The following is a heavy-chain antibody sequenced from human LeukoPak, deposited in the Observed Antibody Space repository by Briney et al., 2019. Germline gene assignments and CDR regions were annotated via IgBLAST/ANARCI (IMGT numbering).Heavy chain of an antibody. Sequence: GGSLRLSCAASGFAFSSYSMIWVRQAPGKGLEWVSSISSSSSYIYYADSVKGRFTISRDNAKNSLYLQMNSLRAEDTAVYYCARWTTVVSKPGFDWGQGTLVTVSS. V-gene: IGHV3-21*01. J-gene: IGHJ4*02. CDR3: ARWTTVVSKPGFD. D-gene: IGHD4-23*01. CDR1: GFAFSSYS. CDR2: ISSSSSYI.